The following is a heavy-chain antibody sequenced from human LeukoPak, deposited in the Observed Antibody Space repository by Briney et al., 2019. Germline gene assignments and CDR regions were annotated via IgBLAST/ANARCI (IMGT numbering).Heavy chain of an antibody. V-gene: IGHV4-4*07. Sequence: XLEWIGRIYTSGTTNYNPSLKSRVTMSVDTSKNQFSLKLSSVTAADTAVYYCAGRTTYYYGMDVWGQGTTVTVSS. J-gene: IGHJ6*02. CDR2: IYTSGTT. D-gene: IGHD4-11*01. CDR3: AGRTTYYYGMDV.